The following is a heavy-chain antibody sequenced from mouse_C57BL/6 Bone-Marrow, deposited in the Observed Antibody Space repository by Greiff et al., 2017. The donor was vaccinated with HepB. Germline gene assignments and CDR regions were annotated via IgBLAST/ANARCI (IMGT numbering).Heavy chain of an antibody. CDR1: GFSFTSYG. V-gene: IGHV2-2*01. J-gene: IGHJ1*03. Sequence: VMLVESGPGLVQPSQSLSITCTVSGFSFTSYGVHWVRQSPGKGLEWLGVIWSGGSTDYNAAFISRLSISKDNSKSQVFFKMNSLQADDTAIYYCARNLDRLGGYFDVWGTGTTVTVSS. CDR3: ARNLDRLGGYFDV. CDR2: IWSGGST. D-gene: IGHD4-1*01.